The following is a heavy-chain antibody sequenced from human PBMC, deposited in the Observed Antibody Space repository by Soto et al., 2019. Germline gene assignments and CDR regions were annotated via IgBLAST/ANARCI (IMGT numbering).Heavy chain of an antibody. CDR1: GFTVRSSY. CDR3: AKRRYCPPPTGSDD. CDR2: IYSDDYT. J-gene: IGHJ4*01. D-gene: IGHD2-15*01. V-gene: IGHV3-66*01. Sequence: GGSLRLSCAASGFTVRSSYMSWFRQVPGKGLEWVSIIYSDDYTYYAASVKGRFTISRDNSRNTLYLQMSSLRAEDTAVYYCAKRRYCPPPTGSDDRGPATRVTLPS.